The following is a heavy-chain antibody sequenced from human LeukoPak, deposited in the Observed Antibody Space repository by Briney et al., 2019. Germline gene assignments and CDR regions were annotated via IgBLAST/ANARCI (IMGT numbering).Heavy chain of an antibody. J-gene: IGHJ4*02. Sequence: ASVKVSCKASGYIFTGYYMHWVRQAPGQGLEWMGWMNPNSGNTGYVQKFQGRVTMTRDTSISTAYMELTSLTSEDTAIYYCARDRVGVGGNGWENWGQGTLVTVSS. V-gene: IGHV1-8*02. CDR2: MNPNSGNT. CDR1: GYIFTGYY. CDR3: ARDRVGVGGNGWEN. D-gene: IGHD6-19*01.